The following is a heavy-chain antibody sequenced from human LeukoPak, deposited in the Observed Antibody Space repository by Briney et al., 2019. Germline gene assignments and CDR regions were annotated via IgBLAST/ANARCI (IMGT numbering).Heavy chain of an antibody. CDR3: AKDHYGDYEAD. CDR1: GFTFSSYA. CDR2: ISGSGGST. J-gene: IGHJ4*02. D-gene: IGHD4-17*01. V-gene: IGHV3-23*01. Sequence: RSGGSLRLSCAASGFTFSSYAMSWVRQAPGKGLEWVSAISGSGGSTYYADSVKGRFTISRDNSKNTLYLQMNSLRAEDTAVYYCAKDHYGDYEADWGQGTLVTVSS.